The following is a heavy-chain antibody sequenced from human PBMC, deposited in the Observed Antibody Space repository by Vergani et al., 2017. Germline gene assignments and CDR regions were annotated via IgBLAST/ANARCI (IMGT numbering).Heavy chain of an antibody. V-gene: IGHV3-23*01. D-gene: IGHD3-3*01. Sequence: EVQLLESGGGLVQPGGSLRLSCAASGFTFSSYAMSWVRQAPGKGLEWVSAISGSVGSTYYADSVKGRFTISRDNSKNTLYLQMNSLRAEDTAVYYCARSGKDFWSGYYNDYWGQGTLVTVSS. CDR1: GFTFSSYA. CDR3: ARSGKDFWSGYYNDY. J-gene: IGHJ4*02. CDR2: ISGSVGST.